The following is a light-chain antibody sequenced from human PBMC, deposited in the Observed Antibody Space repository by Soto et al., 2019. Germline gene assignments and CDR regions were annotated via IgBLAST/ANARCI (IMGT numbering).Light chain of an antibody. CDR2: YDD. Sequence: SGLTQPPSVSGAPRQRVTISCSGSSSKIGSNAVNWYEQCPGKAPTLLIYYDDLLASGVCARCSGYKSGTSASLAISALQSEDEADYYCAAWDDSTKSHVFGTGTRSSS. CDR1: SSKIGSNA. V-gene: IGLV1-36*01. CDR3: AAWDDSTKSHV. J-gene: IGLJ1*01.